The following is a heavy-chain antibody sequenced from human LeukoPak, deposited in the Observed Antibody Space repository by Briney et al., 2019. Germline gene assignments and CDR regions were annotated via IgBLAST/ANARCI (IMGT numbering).Heavy chain of an antibody. D-gene: IGHD3-22*01. Sequence: ASVKVSCKASGYTFTSYYMHWVRQAPGQGLEWMGIINPSGGSSSYAQKFQGRVTMTRDTSTSTVYMELSSLRSEDTAVYYCARDDRAVGTMIVVGPDYWGQGTLVTVSS. CDR2: INPSGGSS. J-gene: IGHJ4*02. CDR1: GYTFTSYY. CDR3: ARDDRAVGTMIVVGPDY. V-gene: IGHV1-46*01.